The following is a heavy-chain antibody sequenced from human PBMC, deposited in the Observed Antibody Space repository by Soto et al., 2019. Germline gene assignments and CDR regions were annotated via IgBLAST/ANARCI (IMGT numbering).Heavy chain of an antibody. Sequence: QLQLQESGPGLVKPSETLSLTCTVSGGSISSSSYYWGWIRQPPGKGLEWIGSIYYSGSTYYNPSLNIRVTISVDTSKNQFSLKLSSVTAADTAVYYCARHIVVVPAAQNWFDPWGEGTLVTVSS. J-gene: IGHJ5*02. V-gene: IGHV4-39*01. CDR3: ARHIVVVPAAQNWFDP. CDR1: GGSISSSSYY. D-gene: IGHD2-2*01. CDR2: IYYSGST.